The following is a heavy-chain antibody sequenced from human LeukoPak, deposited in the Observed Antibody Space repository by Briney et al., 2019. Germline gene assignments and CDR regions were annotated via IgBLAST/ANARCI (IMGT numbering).Heavy chain of an antibody. CDR3: AKDRVSVAGSYDS. Sequence: GGSLRLSCAASGFTFSSYAMSWVRQAPGKGLEWVSGISDSGDHTYYVDSVKGRFTISRDNSKNTFYMEMNSLRVEDTATYYCAKDRVSVAGSYDSWGQGTLVTVSS. J-gene: IGHJ4*02. CDR1: GFTFSSYA. D-gene: IGHD6-19*01. CDR2: ISDSGDHT. V-gene: IGHV3-23*01.